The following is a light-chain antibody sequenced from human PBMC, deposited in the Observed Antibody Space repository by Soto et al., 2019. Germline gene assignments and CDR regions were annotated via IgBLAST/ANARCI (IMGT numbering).Light chain of an antibody. CDR3: SSYASGNIYV. J-gene: IGLJ1*01. V-gene: IGLV2-8*01. Sequence: QSVLTQPPSASGSPGQSVTISCTGTSSDVGPYKYVSWYQQHPGKAPKLIIYAVNQRPSGVPDRFSGSKSGDTASLTVSGLQAEDEADYSCSSYASGNIYVFGTGTKVTVL. CDR1: SSDVGPYKY. CDR2: AVN.